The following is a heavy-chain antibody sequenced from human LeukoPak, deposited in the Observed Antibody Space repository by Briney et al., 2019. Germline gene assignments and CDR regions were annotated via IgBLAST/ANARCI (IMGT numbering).Heavy chain of an antibody. J-gene: IGHJ4*02. V-gene: IGHV3-21*01. D-gene: IGHD2/OR15-2a*01. Sequence: GGSLRLSCAASGFTFSSYVMHWVRQAPGKGLEWVSSINSRSNYIYYADSVKGRFTISRDNAKESLYLQMNSLRAEDTALYFCARDKVSVIPALDYWGQGTLVIVSS. CDR1: GFTFSSYV. CDR3: ARDKVSVIPALDY. CDR2: INSRSNYI.